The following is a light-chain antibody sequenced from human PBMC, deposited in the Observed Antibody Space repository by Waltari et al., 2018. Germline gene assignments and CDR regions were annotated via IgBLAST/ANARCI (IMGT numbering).Light chain of an antibody. CDR1: DYISGW. J-gene: IGKJ5*01. CDR3: QKLDNYPPPT. V-gene: IGKV1-5*03. CDR2: QAS. Sequence: IQMTQSPSTLSASVGDSVTITCRASDYISGWRAWYQRKPGKAPKLPIYQASTLETGVPSRFSASGSGAEYTLTISSLQPEDSATYYCQKLDNYPPPTFGQGTRLEI.